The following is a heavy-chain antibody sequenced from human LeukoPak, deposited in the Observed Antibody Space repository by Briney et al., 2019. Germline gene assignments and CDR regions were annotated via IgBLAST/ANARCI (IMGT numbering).Heavy chain of an antibody. CDR1: GGSFSGYY. Sequence: SETLSLTCAVYGGSFSGYYWSWIRQPAGKGLEWIGRIYTSGSTNYNPSLKSRVTMSVDTSKNQFSLKLSSVTAADTAVYYCARDEYYYDSSGYYLFDYWGQGTLVTVSS. D-gene: IGHD3-22*01. V-gene: IGHV4-4*07. CDR2: IYTSGST. CDR3: ARDEYYYDSSGYYLFDY. J-gene: IGHJ4*02.